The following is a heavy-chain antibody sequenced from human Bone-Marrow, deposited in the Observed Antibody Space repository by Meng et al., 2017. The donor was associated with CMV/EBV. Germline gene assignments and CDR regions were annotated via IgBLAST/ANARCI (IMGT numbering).Heavy chain of an antibody. J-gene: IGHJ3*02. CDR2: ISAYNGNT. V-gene: IGHV1-18*01. D-gene: IGHD3-22*01. Sequence: ASVKVSCKASGYTFTSYGISWVRQAPGQGLEWMGWISAYNGNTNYAQKLQGRVTMTTDTSTSTAYMELRSLRSHDTAVYYCARGPYYYDSSGYYYLVAFDIWGQGTMVTVSS. CDR3: ARGPYYYDSSGYYYLVAFDI. CDR1: GYTFTSYG.